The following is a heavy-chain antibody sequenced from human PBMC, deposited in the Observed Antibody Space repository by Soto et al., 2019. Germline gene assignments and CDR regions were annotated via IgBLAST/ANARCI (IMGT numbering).Heavy chain of an antibody. J-gene: IGHJ4*02. V-gene: IGHV4-39*01. CDR3: ARHVFDTSDQTYTHFDY. Sequence: PSETLSLTCTVSGGSISSSSYSWGWIRRPPGKGLEWIGSIYYSGSTYYNPSLKSRVTISVDTSKNQFSLKLSSVTAADTAIYYCARHVFDTSDQTYTHFDYWGQGTLVTVSS. CDR1: GGSISSSSYS. CDR2: IYYSGST. D-gene: IGHD3-22*01.